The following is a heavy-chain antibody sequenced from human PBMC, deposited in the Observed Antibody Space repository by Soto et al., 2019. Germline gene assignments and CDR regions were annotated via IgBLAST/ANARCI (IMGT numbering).Heavy chain of an antibody. J-gene: IGHJ4*02. Sequence: QVQLQESGPGLVKPSETLSLTCTVSGGSISSYYWSWIRQPPGKGLEWIGYIYYSGSTNYNPSLKSRVTISVDTSKNQFSLKLSSVTAADTAVYYCAREARGYSGYDPITHFDYWGQGTLVTVSS. D-gene: IGHD5-12*01. CDR1: GGSISSYY. V-gene: IGHV4-59*01. CDR3: AREARGYSGYDPITHFDY. CDR2: IYYSGST.